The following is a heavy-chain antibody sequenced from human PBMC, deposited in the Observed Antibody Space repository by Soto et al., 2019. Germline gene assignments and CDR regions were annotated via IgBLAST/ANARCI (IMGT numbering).Heavy chain of an antibody. V-gene: IGHV3-23*01. J-gene: IGHJ4*02. CDR3: AKRGRGAVAFDY. Sequence: EVQLLESGGGLVQPGGSLRLSCAASGFTFSSYAMSWVRQAPGKGLEWVSTISGSGTGTYYAYSVTGRFTISRDNSKNTLYLQMNSLIAEDTAVYYCAKRGRGAVAFDYWGQGTLVTVSS. D-gene: IGHD6-19*01. CDR2: ISGSGTGT. CDR1: GFTFSSYA.